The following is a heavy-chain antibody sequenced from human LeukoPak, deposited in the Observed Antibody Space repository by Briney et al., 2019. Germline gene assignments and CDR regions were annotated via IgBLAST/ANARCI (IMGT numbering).Heavy chain of an antibody. CDR3: ARSGGLQKFDL. V-gene: IGHV3-30-3*01. Sequence: GGSLRLSCAASEFTFNNYALHWLRQAPGKGLQWGGVISKYGNAIHYEDSVKGRFITARDTSKNTHYLQMNSLRAEDTAVYYCARSGGLQKFDLWGQGTLVTVSS. CDR1: EFTFNNYA. J-gene: IGHJ4*02. CDR2: ISKYGNAI. D-gene: IGHD4-11*01.